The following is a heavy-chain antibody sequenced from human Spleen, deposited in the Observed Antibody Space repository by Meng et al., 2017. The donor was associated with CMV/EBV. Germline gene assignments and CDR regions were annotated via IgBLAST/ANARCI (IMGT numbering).Heavy chain of an antibody. J-gene: IGHJ6*02. V-gene: IGHV1-8*03. CDR3: AREGAPNWGLTGGQYGMDV. Sequence: ASVKVSCKASGYTFTSYDINWVRQATGQGLEWMGWMNPNSGNTGYAQKFQGRVTITRNTSISTAYMELSSLRSEDTAVHYCAREGAPNWGLTGGQYGMDVWGQGTTVTVSS. CDR2: MNPNSGNT. D-gene: IGHD7-27*01. CDR1: GYTFTSYD.